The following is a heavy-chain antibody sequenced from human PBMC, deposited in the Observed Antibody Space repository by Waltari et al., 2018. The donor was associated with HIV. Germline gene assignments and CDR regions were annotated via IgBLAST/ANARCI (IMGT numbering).Heavy chain of an antibody. CDR2: IKQDRSEK. V-gene: IGHV3-7*01. CDR3: ARAYSGTYRIGDY. Sequence: EVQLVESGGGLVQPGGSLRVSCAASGCAFSNSWMAWGCRAPGKGLEWVANIKQDRSEKYYLDSVKGRFTISRDNPKNSLYLQMNSLRAEDTAIYYCARAYSGTYRIGDYWGQGTLVTVSS. J-gene: IGHJ4*02. D-gene: IGHD1-26*01. CDR1: GCAFSNSW.